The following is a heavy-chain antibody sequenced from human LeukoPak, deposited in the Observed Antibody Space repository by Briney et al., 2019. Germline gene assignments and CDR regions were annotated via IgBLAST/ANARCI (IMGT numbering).Heavy chain of an antibody. CDR3: ARGTGNYYYYYLDV. V-gene: IGHV4-4*07. CDR1: GGSIRGYY. D-gene: IGHD1-1*01. CDR2: IYTSGSN. J-gene: IGHJ6*03. Sequence: SETLSLTCTVSGGSIRGYYGSWSRQPAGKGVGWVGRIYTSGSNNYNPSLKSRDNMSVDTSKNQLSLKLSSVPAADTAVYYCARGTGNYYYYYLDVWGKGTTVTVSS.